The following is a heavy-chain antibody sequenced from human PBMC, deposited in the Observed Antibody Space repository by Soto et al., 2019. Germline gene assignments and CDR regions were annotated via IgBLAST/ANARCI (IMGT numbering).Heavy chain of an antibody. CDR1: GGTFSGYY. Sequence: SETLSLTCAVYGGTFSGYYWTWIRQPPGKGLEWIGEMNRSGSTNYNSSLKRGVTISVDTTQNQFSLNLSSVTDEDTAVYYCARRYYGSGIHFDYWGQGTLVTVSS. V-gene: IGHV4-34*01. D-gene: IGHD3-10*01. CDR3: ARRYYGSGIHFDY. CDR2: MNRSGST. J-gene: IGHJ4*02.